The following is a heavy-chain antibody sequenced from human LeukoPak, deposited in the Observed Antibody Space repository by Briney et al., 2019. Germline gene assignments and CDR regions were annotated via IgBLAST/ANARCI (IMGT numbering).Heavy chain of an antibody. J-gene: IGHJ4*02. V-gene: IGHV3-21*01. Sequence: GGSLRLSCAASGFTFSTYWMSWVRQAPGKGLEWVSSISSSSSYIYYADSVKGRFTISRDNAKNSLYLQMNSLRAEDTAVYYCAREYYDILTGYWDYWGQGTLVTVSS. CDR1: GFTFSTYW. D-gene: IGHD3-9*01. CDR3: AREYYDILTGYWDY. CDR2: ISSSSSYI.